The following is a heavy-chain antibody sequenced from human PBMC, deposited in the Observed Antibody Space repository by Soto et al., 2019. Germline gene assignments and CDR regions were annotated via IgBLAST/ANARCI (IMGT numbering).Heavy chain of an antibody. J-gene: IGHJ4*02. CDR3: AGGTDGKKVAY. V-gene: IGHV4-61*03. CDR2: FFYTGST. CDR1: GGSISSGGYS. Sequence: TXXTLSLPFAVSGGSISSGGYSWSFIRQPPGKGLEWSGYFFYTGSTNYNPSLESRLTMSVDVSKNHFSLRLNYVTAADTAVYYCAGGTDGKKVAYWGQGALVTVSS. D-gene: IGHD5-12*01.